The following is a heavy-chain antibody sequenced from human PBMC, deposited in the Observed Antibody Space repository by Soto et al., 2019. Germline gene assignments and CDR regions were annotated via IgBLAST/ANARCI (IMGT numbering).Heavy chain of an antibody. CDR3: ARMTIAPAAEP. V-gene: IGHV4-39*01. CDR1: GGSISSGSYF. J-gene: IGHJ5*02. D-gene: IGHD6-13*01. CDR2: IYYSGST. Sequence: SETLCLTWTVSGGSISSGSYFWGWIRQPPGKGLEWIGSIYYSGSTYYNPSLKSRVTISVDTSKNQFSLKLSSVTAADTAVYYCARMTIAPAAEPWGQGTLITVSS.